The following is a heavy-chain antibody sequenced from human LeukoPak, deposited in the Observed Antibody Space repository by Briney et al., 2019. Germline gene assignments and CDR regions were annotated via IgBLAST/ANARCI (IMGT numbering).Heavy chain of an antibody. D-gene: IGHD1-26*01. V-gene: IGHV3-66*02. J-gene: IGHJ3*01. CDR2: ISSDGIT. CDR3: ARSLGTTRLHRDAFDV. CDR1: GFAVSSHY. Sequence: GGSLRLSCAASGFAVSSHYMSWVRHAPGKGLEWVSIISSDGITSYADSIKGRFTISRDNSRNTVYLQMSSLRPEDTAVYYCARSLGTTRLHRDAFDVWGQGTVVTVSS.